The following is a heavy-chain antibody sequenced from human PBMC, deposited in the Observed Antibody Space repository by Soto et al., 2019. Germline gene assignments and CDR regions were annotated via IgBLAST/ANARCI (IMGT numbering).Heavy chain of an antibody. V-gene: IGHV3-23*01. CDR2: ISGSGGST. CDR3: AKGSIAARAVFDY. D-gene: IGHD6-6*01. CDR1: VFTFSSYA. Sequence: GGSLRLSCAASVFTFSSYAMSWVRQAPGKGLEWVSAISGSGGSTYYADSVKGRFTISRDNSKNTLYLQMNSLRAEDTAVYYCAKGSIAARAVFDYWGQGTLVTVSS. J-gene: IGHJ4*02.